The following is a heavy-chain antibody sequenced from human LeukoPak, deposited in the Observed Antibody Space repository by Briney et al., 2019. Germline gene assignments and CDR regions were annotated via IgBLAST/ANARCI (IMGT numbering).Heavy chain of an antibody. D-gene: IGHD3-10*01. V-gene: IGHV3-48*02. CDR3: ARVIAVVRGGGLSYYYAMDV. CDR2: INSGSSTM. CDR1: GFTFSSYG. Sequence: GRSLRLSCAASGFTFSSYGMHWVRQAPGKGLEWVSYINSGSSTMYYADSVKGRFTISRDNGKTSLYLQMNSLRDEDTAVYYCARVIAVVRGGGLSYYYAMDVWGQGTTVTVSS. J-gene: IGHJ6*02.